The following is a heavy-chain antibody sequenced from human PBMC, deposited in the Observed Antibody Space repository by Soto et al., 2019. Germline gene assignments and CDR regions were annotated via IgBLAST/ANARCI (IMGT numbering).Heavy chain of an antibody. CDR1: EGTFNSYA. V-gene: IGHV1-69*01. J-gene: IGHJ4*02. D-gene: IGHD6-13*01. Sequence: QAQVVQSGAEVRKPGSSVMLSCKASEGTFNSYAIAWVRQAPGQGLEWMGGIIPYYNTLNYAQKFQDSVTISADDSTNTVYMELSGLRSDDTAVYFCASGASRWYPYFFGSWDQGTLVTISS. CDR2: IIPYYNTL. CDR3: ASGASRWYPYFFGS.